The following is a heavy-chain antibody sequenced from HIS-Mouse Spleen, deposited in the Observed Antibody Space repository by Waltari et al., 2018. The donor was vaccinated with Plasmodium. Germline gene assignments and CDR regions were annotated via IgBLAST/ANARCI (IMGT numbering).Heavy chain of an antibody. D-gene: IGHD2-21*02. CDR1: GYTFTGYY. Sequence: QVQLVQSGAEVKKPGASVKVSCKASGYTFTGYYMHWVRQAPGQGLEWMGGSNPNSGGTNYAKKFQGRVTMTRETSISTAYRELSRLRSDDTAVYYCARHKGPNCGGDCYYFDYWGQGTLVTVSS. CDR2: SNPNSGGT. J-gene: IGHJ4*02. V-gene: IGHV1-2*02. CDR3: ARHKGPNCGGDCYYFDY.